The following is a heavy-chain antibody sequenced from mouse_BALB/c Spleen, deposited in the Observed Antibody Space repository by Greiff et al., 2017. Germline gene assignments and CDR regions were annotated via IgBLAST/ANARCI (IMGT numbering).Heavy chain of an antibody. CDR1: GDSITSGY. Sequence: EVMLVESGPSLVKPSQTLSLTCSVTGDSITSGYWNWIRKFPGNKLEYMGYISYSGSTYYNPSLKSRISITRDTSKNQYYLQLNSVTTEDTATYYCARFGATVVARAMDYWGQGTSVTVSS. CDR3: ARFGATVVARAMDY. CDR2: ISYSGST. J-gene: IGHJ4*01. D-gene: IGHD1-1*01. V-gene: IGHV3-8*02.